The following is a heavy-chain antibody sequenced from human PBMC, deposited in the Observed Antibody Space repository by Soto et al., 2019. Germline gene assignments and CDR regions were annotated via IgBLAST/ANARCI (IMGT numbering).Heavy chain of an antibody. D-gene: IGHD3-9*01. CDR3: AKDGDILSGYPEYFQH. CDR1: GFTFSSYA. Sequence: GGSLRLSCAASGFTFSSYAMSWVRQAPGKGLECVSSIRGGGGSTYYADSVKGRFTISRDNSKNTLYLQMNSLRAEDTAVYYCAKDGDILSGYPEYFQHWGQGTLVTVSS. CDR2: IRGGGGST. J-gene: IGHJ1*01. V-gene: IGHV3-23*01.